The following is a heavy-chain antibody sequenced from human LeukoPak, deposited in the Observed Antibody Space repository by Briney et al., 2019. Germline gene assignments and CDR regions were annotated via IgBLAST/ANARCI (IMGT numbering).Heavy chain of an antibody. CDR2: IYSSGST. CDR1: GGSISNYF. CDR3: AGGVVLREFDY. Sequence: SETLSLTCSVSGGSISNYFWTWIRQPPGKGLEWIGYIYSSGSTYYNPSLKSRVTISVDTSKNRFSLKLSTVTAADTAVYYCAGGVVLREFDYWGQGTLVTVSS. V-gene: IGHV4-59*08. J-gene: IGHJ4*02. D-gene: IGHD3-9*01.